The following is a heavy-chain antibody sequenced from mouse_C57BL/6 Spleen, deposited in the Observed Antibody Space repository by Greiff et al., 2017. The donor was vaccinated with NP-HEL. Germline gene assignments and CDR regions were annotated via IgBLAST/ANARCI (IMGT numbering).Heavy chain of an antibody. CDR1: GFTFSNYW. Sequence: EVKVEESGGGLVQPGGSMKLSCVASGFTFSNYWMNWVRQSPEKGLEWVAQIRLKSDNYATHYAESVKGRFTISRDDSKSSVYLQMNNLRAEDTGIYYCTVDDYDYYYAMDYWGQGTSVTVSS. D-gene: IGHD2-4*01. V-gene: IGHV6-3*01. J-gene: IGHJ4*01. CDR2: IRLKSDNYAT. CDR3: TVDDYDYYYAMDY.